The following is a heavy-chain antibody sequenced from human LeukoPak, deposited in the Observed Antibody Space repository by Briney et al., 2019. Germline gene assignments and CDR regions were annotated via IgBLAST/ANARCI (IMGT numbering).Heavy chain of an antibody. CDR1: AYSISSGYY. D-gene: IGHD3-22*01. J-gene: IGHJ3*02. CDR3: ARQGRISMIVVLIEDAFDI. V-gene: IGHV4-38-2*02. CDR2: LSHSGST. Sequence: SETLSLTCTVSAYSISSGYYWGWIRQPPGKGLEWIGSLSHSGSTFYNPSLKSRVTISVDTSKNQFSLKLSSATAADTAVYYCARQGRISMIVVLIEDAFDIWGQGTMVTVSS.